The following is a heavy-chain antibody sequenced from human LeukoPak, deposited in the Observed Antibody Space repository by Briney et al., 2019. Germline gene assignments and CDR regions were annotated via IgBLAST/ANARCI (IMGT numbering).Heavy chain of an antibody. Sequence: ASVKVSCKASGYTFTGYYMHWVRQAPGQGLEWMGWINPNSGGTNYAQKFQGRVTMTRDTSISTAYMELSSLRSEDTAVYYCARVPDYYDSSFDYWGQGTLVTVSS. CDR3: ARVPDYYDSSFDY. CDR1: GYTFTGYY. V-gene: IGHV1-2*02. J-gene: IGHJ4*02. CDR2: INPNSGGT. D-gene: IGHD3-22*01.